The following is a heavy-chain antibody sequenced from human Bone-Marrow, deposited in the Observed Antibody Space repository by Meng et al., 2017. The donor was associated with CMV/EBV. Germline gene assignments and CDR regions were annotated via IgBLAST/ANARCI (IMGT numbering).Heavy chain of an antibody. CDR2: INPNSGDT. J-gene: IGHJ6*02. CDR3: AKGERMGV. Sequence: ASVKVSCKAFGDIFTGYYIHWVRQAPGQGLEWMGRINPNSGDTIYAQRFQGRVTMTRATSISTAYMELNRLQSDDTAVYYCAKGERMGVWGQGTTVTVSS. V-gene: IGHV1-2*06. CDR1: GDIFTGYY.